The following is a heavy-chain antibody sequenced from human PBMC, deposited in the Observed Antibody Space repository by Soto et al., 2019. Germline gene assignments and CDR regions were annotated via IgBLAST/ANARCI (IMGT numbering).Heavy chain of an antibody. Sequence: EVQLVESGGGLVQPGGSLRLSCVVSGFTFNNFWMSWVRQAPGKGLEWVANIKEDGSEKHYVDSVRGRFTISRDNARNSLYLQMNSLRVDDTAVYYCSREKYFGVAITYYFDYWGQGTLVTVSS. CDR1: GFTFNNFW. CDR2: IKEDGSEK. J-gene: IGHJ4*02. D-gene: IGHD3-3*01. V-gene: IGHV3-7*03. CDR3: SREKYFGVAITYYFDY.